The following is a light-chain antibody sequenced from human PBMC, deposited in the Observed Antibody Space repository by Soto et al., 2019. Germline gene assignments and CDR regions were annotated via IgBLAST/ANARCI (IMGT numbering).Light chain of an antibody. J-gene: IGKJ4*01. Sequence: EIVLTQSPATLSLSPGERATLSCRASQSVSSYLAWYQQKPGQAPRLLIYDASNRATGIPARFSGSGSGTDSPLTISSLEPEDFAVYYCQQRSNWPTFGGGTKVEIK. CDR1: QSVSSY. CDR3: QQRSNWPT. V-gene: IGKV3-11*01. CDR2: DAS.